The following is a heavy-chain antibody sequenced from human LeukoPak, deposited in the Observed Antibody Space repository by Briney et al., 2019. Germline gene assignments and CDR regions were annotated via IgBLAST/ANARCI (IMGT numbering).Heavy chain of an antibody. J-gene: IGHJ4*02. CDR3: ARDYTPNYYGSGSYAF. V-gene: IGHV3-48*04. D-gene: IGHD3-10*01. CDR2: ISSSSSTI. Sequence: PGGSLRLSCAASGFTFSSYSMNWVRQAPGKGLEWVSYISSSSSTIYYADSVKGRFTISRDNAKNSLYLQMNSLRAEDTAVYYCARDYTPNYYGSGSYAFWGQGTLVTVYS. CDR1: GFTFSSYS.